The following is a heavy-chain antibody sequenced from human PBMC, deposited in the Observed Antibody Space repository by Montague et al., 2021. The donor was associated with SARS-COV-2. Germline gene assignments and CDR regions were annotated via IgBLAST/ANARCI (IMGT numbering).Heavy chain of an antibody. J-gene: IGHJ6*02. Sequence: SLSLSFSASGFTFSSYAMHWVRQAPGKGLEWVAVITYDGSNKYYADSVKGRFTISRDDSKNTLYLQMNSLRAEDTAVYYCARVKPKSVIVVVPAAIWPTYYYGMDVWGQGTLVTVSS. CDR1: GFTFSSYA. V-gene: IGHV3-30-3*01. D-gene: IGHD2-2*01. CDR2: ITYDGSNK. CDR3: ARVKPKSVIVVVPAAIWPTYYYGMDV.